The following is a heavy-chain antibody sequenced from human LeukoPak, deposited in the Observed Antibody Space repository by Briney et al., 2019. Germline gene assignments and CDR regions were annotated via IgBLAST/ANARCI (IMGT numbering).Heavy chain of an antibody. CDR3: ARQKQSHGNFDY. D-gene: IGHD1-26*01. J-gene: IGHJ4*02. CDR1: GFTVSSYA. Sequence: GGSLRLSCAASGFTVSSYAMHWVRQPIGKGLEWVSALGIAGDAFYPGSVKGRFTISRENAKNSLYLQMNSLRAEDTAMYYCARQKQSHGNFDYWGQGTLVTVSS. CDR2: LGIAGDA. V-gene: IGHV3-13*01.